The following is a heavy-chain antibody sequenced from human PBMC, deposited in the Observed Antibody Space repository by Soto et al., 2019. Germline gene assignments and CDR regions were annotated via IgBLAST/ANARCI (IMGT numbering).Heavy chain of an antibody. D-gene: IGHD2-21*02. Sequence: GGSLRLSCAASGFTLSSYSMNWVRQASEKGLEWVASISSSSTHIYYADSVKGRFTISRDNARNSLYLQMNSLRAEDTAVYYCVRERGLSSFYGMDVWGQGTTVTVSS. CDR2: ISSSSTHI. CDR1: GFTLSSYS. V-gene: IGHV3-21*01. CDR3: VRERGLSSFYGMDV. J-gene: IGHJ6*02.